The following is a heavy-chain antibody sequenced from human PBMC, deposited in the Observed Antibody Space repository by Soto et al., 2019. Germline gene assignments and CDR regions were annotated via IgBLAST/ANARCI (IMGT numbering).Heavy chain of an antibody. CDR1: GFPISSSA. CDR2: INSASTTT. V-gene: IGHV3-48*02. Sequence: DVQLVESGGGLVQPGWSLRLSCAASGFPISSSAMHWVRQDPGKGLEWISYINSASTTTFHAASVKGRFTVSRENAKNSVYLQLSSLIHENTADYYGARDLSQWCQGNRVTVSS. CDR3: ARDLSQ. J-gene: IGHJ4*02.